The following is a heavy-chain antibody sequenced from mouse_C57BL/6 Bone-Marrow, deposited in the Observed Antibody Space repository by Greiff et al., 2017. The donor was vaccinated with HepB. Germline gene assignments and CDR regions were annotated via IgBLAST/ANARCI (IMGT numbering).Heavy chain of an antibody. J-gene: IGHJ2*01. D-gene: IGHD3-3*01. Sequence: VQLQQPGAELVKPGASVKLSCKASGYTFTSYWMQWVKQRPGQGLEWIGEIDPSDSYTNYNQKFKGKATLTVDTSSSTAYMELRSLTSEDSAVYFCARGRDDFDYWGQGTTLTVSS. CDR1: GYTFTSYW. CDR2: IDPSDSYT. CDR3: ARGRDDFDY. V-gene: IGHV1-50*01.